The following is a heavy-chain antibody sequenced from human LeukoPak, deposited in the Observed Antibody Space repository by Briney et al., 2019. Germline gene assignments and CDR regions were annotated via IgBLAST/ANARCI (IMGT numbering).Heavy chain of an antibody. CDR1: GYTFAAYY. CDR2: INPNSGVT. J-gene: IGHJ5*02. CDR3: AKMAIAAAVEGDSWFDP. Sequence: ASVTVSCKASGYTFAAYYMHWVRQAPGQGLEWVGWINPNSGVTKYAQKFQGRVTMTRDTSISTAYMELSGLISGDTAVYYCAKMAIAAAVEGDSWFDPWGQGTLVTVSS. D-gene: IGHD6-13*01. V-gene: IGHV1-2*02.